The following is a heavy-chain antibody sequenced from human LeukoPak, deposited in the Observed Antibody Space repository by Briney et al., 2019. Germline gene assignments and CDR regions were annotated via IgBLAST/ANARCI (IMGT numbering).Heavy chain of an antibody. CDR1: GCSTSGYF. CDR2: IYYSGST. D-gene: IGHD1-14*01. Sequence: SETLSLTCTASGCSTSGYFWSWVRQPPGKGLEWIGYIYYSGSTNYNPSLKSRVTISVDTSKNQFSLKLSSVTAADTAVYYCARHKPDSIYYYYCMDVWGKGTTVTVSS. J-gene: IGHJ6*03. V-gene: IGHV4-59*08. CDR3: ARHKPDSIYYYYCMDV.